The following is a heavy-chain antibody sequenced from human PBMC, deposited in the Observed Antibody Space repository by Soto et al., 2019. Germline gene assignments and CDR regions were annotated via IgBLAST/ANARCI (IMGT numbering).Heavy chain of an antibody. J-gene: IGHJ6*02. CDR1: GFTFSSYA. V-gene: IGHV3-23*01. CDR3: ATSSGSYGGYYYGMDV. D-gene: IGHD1-26*01. CDR2: ISGRGGST. Sequence: EVQLLESGGGLVQPGGSLRLSCAASGFTFSSYAMSWVRQAPGKGLEWVSAISGRGGSTYYADSVKGRFTISRDNSKNTLYLQMNSLRAEDTSVYYCATSSGSYGGYYYGMDVWGQGPTVTVSS.